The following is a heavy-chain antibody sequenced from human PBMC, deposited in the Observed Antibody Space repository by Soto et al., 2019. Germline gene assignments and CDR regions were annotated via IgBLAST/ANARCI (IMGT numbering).Heavy chain of an antibody. V-gene: IGHV1-69*13. Sequence: SVKVSCKASGGTFSSYAFSWVRQAPGQGLEWMGGIIPIFGTTNYAQKFQGRVTITADESRSTAYMELSSLRSEDTAVYYCARGPYYYDSSASLYHWFDPWGQGTLVTVSS. J-gene: IGHJ5*02. CDR1: GGTFSSYA. CDR3: ARGPYYYDSSASLYHWFDP. D-gene: IGHD3-22*01. CDR2: IIPIFGTT.